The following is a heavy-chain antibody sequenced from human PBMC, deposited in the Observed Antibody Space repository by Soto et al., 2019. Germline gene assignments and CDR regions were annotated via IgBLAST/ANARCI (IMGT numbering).Heavy chain of an antibody. D-gene: IGHD2-2*01. CDR3: ARSQGSSTSLEIYYYYYYGRDV. CDR1: GGTFSSYA. CDR2: IIPISGTA. J-gene: IGHJ6*02. Sequence: QVQLVQSGAEVKKPGSSVKVSCKASGGTFSSYAISWVRQAPGQGLEWMGGIIPISGTANYAQKFQGRVTITADESTSTAYMELSSLRSEDTAVYYCARSQGSSTSLEIYYYYYYGRDVGGQGTTVTVSS. V-gene: IGHV1-69*01.